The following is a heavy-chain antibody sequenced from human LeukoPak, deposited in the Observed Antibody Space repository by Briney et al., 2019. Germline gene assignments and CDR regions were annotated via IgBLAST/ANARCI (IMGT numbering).Heavy chain of an antibody. J-gene: IGHJ4*02. CDR2: TYYRSKWYN. CDR3: ARAGRDGYNYGVYYFDY. CDR1: GDSVSSNSDA. D-gene: IGHD5-12*01. Sequence: SQTLSLTCAISGDSVSSNSDAWNWIRQSPSRGLEWLGRTYYRSKWYNDYAVSVKSRITINPDTSKNQFSLQLNSVTPEDTAVYYCARAGRDGYNYGVYYFDYWGQGTLVTVSS. V-gene: IGHV6-1*01.